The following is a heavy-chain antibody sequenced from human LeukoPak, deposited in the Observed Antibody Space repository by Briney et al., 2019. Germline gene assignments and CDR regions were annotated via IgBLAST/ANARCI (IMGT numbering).Heavy chain of an antibody. CDR3: ARACSGGSCYWMRFDP. D-gene: IGHD2-15*01. Sequence: SETLSLTCNVSGGSISSYYWSWIRQPPGKGLEWIGYIYYSGSTNYNPSLKSRVTISVDTSKNQCSLKLSSVTAADTAVYYCARACSGGSCYWMRFDPWGQGTLVTVSS. J-gene: IGHJ5*02. CDR2: IYYSGST. CDR1: GGSISSYY. V-gene: IGHV4-59*01.